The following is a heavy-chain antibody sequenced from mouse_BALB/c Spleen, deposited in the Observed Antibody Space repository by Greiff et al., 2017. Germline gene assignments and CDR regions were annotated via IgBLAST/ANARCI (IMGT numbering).Heavy chain of an antibody. Sequence: VQLQQSGPELVKPGASVKISCKASGYSFTGYFMNWVMQSHGKSLEWIGRINPYNGDTFYNQKFKGKATLTVDKSSSTAHMELRSLASEDSAVYYCARHYYGSSYDWYFDVWGAGTTVTVSS. V-gene: IGHV1-20*02. J-gene: IGHJ1*01. CDR1: GYSFTGYF. CDR2: INPYNGDT. CDR3: ARHYYGSSYDWYFDV. D-gene: IGHD1-1*01.